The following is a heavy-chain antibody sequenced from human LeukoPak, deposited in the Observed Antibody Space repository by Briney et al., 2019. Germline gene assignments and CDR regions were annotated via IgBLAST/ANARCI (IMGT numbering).Heavy chain of an antibody. J-gene: IGHJ4*02. V-gene: IGHV3-74*01. CDR1: GFTFSSYW. CDR2: SNSDGSST. Sequence: GESLKISCAASGFTFSSYWMHWVRQAPGKGLVWVSRSNSDGSSTNYADSVEGRFTISRDNAKNTLYLQMNSLRAEDTAVYYCARGGDYPFDYWGQGTLVTVSS. D-gene: IGHD4-17*01. CDR3: ARGGDYPFDY.